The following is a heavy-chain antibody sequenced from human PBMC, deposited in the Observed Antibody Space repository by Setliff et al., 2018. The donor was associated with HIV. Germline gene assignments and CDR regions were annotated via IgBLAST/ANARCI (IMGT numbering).Heavy chain of an antibody. V-gene: IGHV3-15*01. Sequence: PGGSLRLSCVASGFYFNNAWMTWVRQAPGKGLEWLGRIRSNVDGGITEYAASVRGRFTVSRDDSRKTVYLQMNSLKTEDTAAYRCTFDSTGFHAFDVWGQGTMVTVSS. J-gene: IGHJ3*01. CDR2: IRSNVDGGIT. CDR3: TFDSTGFHAFDV. CDR1: GFYFNNAW. D-gene: IGHD3-22*01.